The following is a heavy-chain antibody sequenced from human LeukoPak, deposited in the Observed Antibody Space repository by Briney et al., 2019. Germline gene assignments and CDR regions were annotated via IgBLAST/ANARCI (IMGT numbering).Heavy chain of an antibody. D-gene: IGHD5/OR15-5a*01. J-gene: IGHJ4*02. CDR2: IYYSGST. V-gene: IGHV4-39*02. CDR3: VRDRTVSTILDY. CDR1: GGSISSSSYY. Sequence: PSETLSLTCTVSGGSISSSSYYWGWIRQPPGKGLEWIGSIYYSGSTYYNPSLKSRVTISVDTSKNQFSLKLSSVTAADTAVYYCVRDRTVSTILDYWGQGTLVTVSS.